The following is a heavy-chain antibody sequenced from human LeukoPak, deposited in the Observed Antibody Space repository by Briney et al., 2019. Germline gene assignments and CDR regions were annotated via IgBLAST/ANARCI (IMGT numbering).Heavy chain of an antibody. J-gene: IGHJ4*02. Sequence: SETLSLTCAVYGGSFSGYYWSWIRQPPGKGLEWIGEINHSGSTNYNPSLKSRVTISVDTSKNQFSLKLSSVTAADTAVYYCARKGGSPFDYWGQGTLLTVSS. V-gene: IGHV4-34*01. CDR1: GGSFSGYY. D-gene: IGHD3-16*01. CDR2: INHSGST. CDR3: ARKGGSPFDY.